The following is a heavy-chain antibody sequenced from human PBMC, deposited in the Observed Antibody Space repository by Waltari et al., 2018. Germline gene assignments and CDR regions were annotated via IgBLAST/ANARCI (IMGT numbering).Heavy chain of an antibody. D-gene: IGHD3-22*01. CDR2: IYTSGST. Sequence: QVQLQESGPGLVKPSETLSLTCTVSGGSISSYYWSWIRQPAGKGLEWIGRIYTSGSTNDNPSLKSRVTMSVDTSKNQFSLKLSSVTAADTAVYYCAREGTPSYYYDSSGYYPNWYFDLWGRGTLVTVSS. J-gene: IGHJ2*01. CDR3: AREGTPSYYYDSSGYYPNWYFDL. CDR1: GGSISSYY. V-gene: IGHV4-4*07.